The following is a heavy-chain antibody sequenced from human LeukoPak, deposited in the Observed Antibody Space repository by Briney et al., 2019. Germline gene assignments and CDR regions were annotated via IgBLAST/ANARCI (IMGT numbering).Heavy chain of an antibody. V-gene: IGHV4-39*01. CDR1: GGSISSSNYY. J-gene: IGHJ4*02. Sequence: PSETLSLTCAVSGGSISSSNYYWGWIRQPPGKGLEWIGNMYYSGSTYYNPSLKSRVTISVDTSKTQFSLKLSSVTAADTAVYYCATSVHGSGYYIEVYWGQGTLVTVSS. CDR2: MYYSGST. CDR3: ATSVHGSGYYIEVY. D-gene: IGHD3-3*01.